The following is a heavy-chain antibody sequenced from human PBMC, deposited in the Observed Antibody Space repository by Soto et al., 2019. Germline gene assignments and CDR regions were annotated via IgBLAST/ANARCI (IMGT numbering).Heavy chain of an antibody. D-gene: IGHD3-10*01. Sequence: TGGSLRLSCAASGFTFSSYAMSWVRQAPGKGLEWVSAISGSGGSTYYADSVKGRFTISRDNAKNSLYLQMNSLRAEDTAVYYCARDHRDWFGELLPYYYYYYYGMDVWGQGTTVTVSS. CDR3: ARDHRDWFGELLPYYYYYYYGMDV. CDR1: GFTFSSYA. J-gene: IGHJ6*02. V-gene: IGHV3-23*01. CDR2: ISGSGGST.